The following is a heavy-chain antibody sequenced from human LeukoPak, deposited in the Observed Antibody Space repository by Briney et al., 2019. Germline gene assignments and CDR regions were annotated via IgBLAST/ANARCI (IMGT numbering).Heavy chain of an antibody. Sequence: PSETLSLTCAVYGGSFSGYYWSWIRQPPGKGLEWIGEINHSGSTNYNPSLKSRVTISVDTSKNQFSLKLSSVTAADTAVYYCARARTYYDILTGYPITAFDYWGQGTLVTVSS. V-gene: IGHV4-34*01. CDR1: GGSFSGYY. D-gene: IGHD3-9*01. CDR3: ARARTYYDILTGYPITAFDY. J-gene: IGHJ4*02. CDR2: INHSGST.